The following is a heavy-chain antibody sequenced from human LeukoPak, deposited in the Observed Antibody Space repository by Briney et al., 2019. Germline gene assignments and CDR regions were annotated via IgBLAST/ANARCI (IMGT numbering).Heavy chain of an antibody. V-gene: IGHV1-18*01. Sequence: GASVKVSCKAPGYTFTSYDINWVRQATGQGLEWMGWMNPNNGNTNYAQKLQGRVTMTTDTSTSTAYMELRSLRSDDTAVYYCARDMGLYDPAAWYYFDYWGQGTLVTVSS. CDR1: GYTFTSYD. CDR2: MNPNNGNT. J-gene: IGHJ4*02. D-gene: IGHD5/OR15-5a*01. CDR3: ARDMGLYDPAAWYYFDY.